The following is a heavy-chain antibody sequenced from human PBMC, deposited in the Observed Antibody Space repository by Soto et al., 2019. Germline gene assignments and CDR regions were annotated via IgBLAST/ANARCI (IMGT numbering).Heavy chain of an antibody. J-gene: IGHJ4*02. CDR3: ATLASSSPGSFDY. CDR2: IYSGGST. V-gene: IGHV3-53*01. D-gene: IGHD6-6*01. CDR1: GFTVSSNY. Sequence: SGGSLRLSCAASGFTVSSNYMSWVRQAPGKGLEWVSVIYSGGSTYYADSVKGRFTISRDNSKNTLYLQMNSLRAEDTAVYYCATLASSSPGSFDYWGQGTLVTVSS.